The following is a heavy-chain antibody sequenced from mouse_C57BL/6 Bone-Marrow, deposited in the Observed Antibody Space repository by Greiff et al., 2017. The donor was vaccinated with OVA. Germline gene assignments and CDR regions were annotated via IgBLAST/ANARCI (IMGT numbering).Heavy chain of an antibody. V-gene: IGHV1-15*01. Sequence: VKLQESGAELVRPGASVTLSCKASGYTFTDYEMHWVKQTPVHGLEWIGAIDPETGGTAYNQKFKGKAILTADKSSSTAYMELRSLTSEDSAVYYCTRWAVVARDYAMDYWGQGTSVTVSS. CDR3: TRWAVVARDYAMDY. CDR2: IDPETGGT. CDR1: GYTFTDYE. D-gene: IGHD1-1*01. J-gene: IGHJ4*01.